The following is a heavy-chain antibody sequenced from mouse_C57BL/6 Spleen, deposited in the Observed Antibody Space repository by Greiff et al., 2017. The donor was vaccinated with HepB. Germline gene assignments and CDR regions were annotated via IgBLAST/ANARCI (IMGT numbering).Heavy chain of an antibody. V-gene: IGHV1-64*01. D-gene: IGHD2-3*01. CDR1: GYTFTSYW. Sequence: QVQLQQPGAELVKPGASVKLSCKASGYTFTSYWMHWVKQRPGQGLEWIGMIHPNSGSTNYNEKFKSKATLTVDKSSSTAYMQLSSLTSEDSAVYYCARLIYDGYDLYAMDYWGQGTSVTVSS. CDR2: IHPNSGST. CDR3: ARLIYDGYDLYAMDY. J-gene: IGHJ4*01.